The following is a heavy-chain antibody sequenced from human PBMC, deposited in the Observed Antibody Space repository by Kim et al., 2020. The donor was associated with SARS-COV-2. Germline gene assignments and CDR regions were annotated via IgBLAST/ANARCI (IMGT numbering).Heavy chain of an antibody. CDR2: ISGSGGST. CDR3: AKVGSGPQAYGDTSGY. CDR1: GFTFSSYA. D-gene: IGHD3-22*01. Sequence: GGSLRLSCAASGFTFSSYAMSWVRQAPGKGLEWVSAISGSGGSTYYADSVKGRFTISRDNSKNTLYLQMNSLRAEDTAVYYCAKVGSGPQAYGDTSGYWGQGTLVTVSS. V-gene: IGHV3-23*01. J-gene: IGHJ4*02.